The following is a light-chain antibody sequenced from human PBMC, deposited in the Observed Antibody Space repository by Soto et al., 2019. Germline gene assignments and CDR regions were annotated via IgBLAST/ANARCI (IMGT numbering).Light chain of an antibody. CDR2: KTS. Sequence: IQMTQSPSSLSVSVGDRVTISCRTSQSITNFLNWYQEKPGSAPKLLIFKTSSLYDGVPSRFSGCGSGTDFTLTISSLQPEDSATYYCQESYTTSWAFGQGTKVEVK. J-gene: IGKJ1*01. V-gene: IGKV1-39*01. CDR3: QESYTTSWA. CDR1: QSITNF.